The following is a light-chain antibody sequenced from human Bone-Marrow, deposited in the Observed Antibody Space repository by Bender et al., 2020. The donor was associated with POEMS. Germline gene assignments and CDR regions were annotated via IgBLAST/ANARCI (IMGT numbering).Light chain of an antibody. CDR1: SSDVDAYDF. CDR3: CSYAGSRSHVV. J-gene: IGLJ2*01. V-gene: IGLV2-23*01. Sequence: QSALTQPRSVSGSPGQSITISCTGTSSDVDAYDFVSWYQQYPGRAPKLMIYEGSKRPSGVSNRFSGSKSGNTASLTISGLQAEDEADYYCCSYAGSRSHVVFGGGTKVTVL. CDR2: EGS.